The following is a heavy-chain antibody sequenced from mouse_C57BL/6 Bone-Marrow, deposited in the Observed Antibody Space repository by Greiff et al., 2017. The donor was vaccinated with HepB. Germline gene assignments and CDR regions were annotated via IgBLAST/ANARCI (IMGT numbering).Heavy chain of an antibody. CDR3: ARGKGIYYGSLKYFDV. D-gene: IGHD1-1*01. V-gene: IGHV5-16*01. Sequence: EVKLVESEGGLVQPGSSMKLSCTASGFTFSDYYMAWVRQVPEKGLEWVANINHDGSSTYYLDSLKSRFIISRDNAKNIRYLQMSSRKSEDTATYYCARGKGIYYGSLKYFDVWGTGTTVTVSS. J-gene: IGHJ1*03. CDR1: GFTFSDYY. CDR2: INHDGSST.